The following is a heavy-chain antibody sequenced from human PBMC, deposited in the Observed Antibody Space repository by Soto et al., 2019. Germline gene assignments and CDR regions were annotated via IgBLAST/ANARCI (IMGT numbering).Heavy chain of an antibody. CDR1: GGSFSGYY. Sequence: QVQLQQWGAGLLKPSETLSLTCAVYGGSFSGYYWSWIRQPPGKGLEWIGEINHSGSTNYNPSLKSRVIISVDTSKNQFSLKLRSVTAADTAVYYCARGFAYYDILTGQNGMDVWGQGTTVTVSS. D-gene: IGHD3-9*01. CDR2: INHSGST. J-gene: IGHJ6*02. CDR3: ARGFAYYDILTGQNGMDV. V-gene: IGHV4-34*01.